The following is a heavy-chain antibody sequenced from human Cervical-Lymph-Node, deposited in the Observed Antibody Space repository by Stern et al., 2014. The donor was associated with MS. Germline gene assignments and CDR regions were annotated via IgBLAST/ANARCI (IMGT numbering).Heavy chain of an antibody. Sequence: VQLVESGGGVVRPERSLTLSCTASGFTFSAYGIHWLRQAPGKGLEYVAAIWHGGSNKHYANSVKGRFTISRDDSRNTLYLQMNSLRAEDTAVYYCARSSRGGDPFDYWGQGTLVTVSS. J-gene: IGHJ4*02. CDR2: IWHGGSNK. V-gene: IGHV3-33*01. CDR1: GFTFSAYG. CDR3: ARSSRGGDPFDY. D-gene: IGHD2-21*02.